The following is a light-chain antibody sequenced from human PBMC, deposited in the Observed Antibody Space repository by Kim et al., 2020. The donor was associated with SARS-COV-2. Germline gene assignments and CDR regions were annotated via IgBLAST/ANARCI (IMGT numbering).Light chain of an antibody. V-gene: IGKV1-33*01. J-gene: IGKJ1*01. Sequence: DIQMTQSPPSLSASVGDRVTITCQASQDISIYLNWYQQKPGKAPKLLIYDASNLQTGVPSRFSGSGSGTDFSFTISSLQPEDSATYYCQQYDNLPPGTFGRGTRVEIK. CDR1: QDISIY. CDR2: DAS. CDR3: QQYDNLPPGT.